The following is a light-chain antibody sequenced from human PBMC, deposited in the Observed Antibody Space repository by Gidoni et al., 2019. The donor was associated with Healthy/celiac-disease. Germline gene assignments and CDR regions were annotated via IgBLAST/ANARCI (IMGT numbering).Light chain of an antibody. CDR2: DAS. J-gene: IGKJ4*01. CDR3: QQYDNPPLT. V-gene: IGKV1-33*01. CDR1: QDISNY. Sequence: DIQMTQSPFSLSASVGDRVTITCQASQDISNYLNWYQQKPGKAPKLLIYDASNLETGVPSGFSGGGSGTDFTFTISSLQPEDIAAYYCQQYDNPPLTFGGGTKVEIK.